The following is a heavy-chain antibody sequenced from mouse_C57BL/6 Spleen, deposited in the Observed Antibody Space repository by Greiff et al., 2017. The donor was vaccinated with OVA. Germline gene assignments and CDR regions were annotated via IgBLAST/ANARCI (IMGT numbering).Heavy chain of an antibody. Sequence: EVHLVESEGGLVQPGRSMKLSCTASGFTFSDYYMAWVRQVPEKGLEWVANINYDGSSTYYLDSLKSRFIISSDNAKNILYLQMSRLKSEDTATYYCARDPWFAYWGQGTLVTVSA. CDR2: INYDGSST. CDR1: GFTFSDYY. CDR3: ARDPWFAY. J-gene: IGHJ3*01. V-gene: IGHV5-16*01.